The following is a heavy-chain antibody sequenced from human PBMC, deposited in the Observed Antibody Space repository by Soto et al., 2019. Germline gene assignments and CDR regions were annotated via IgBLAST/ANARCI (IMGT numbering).Heavy chain of an antibody. V-gene: IGHV1-69*13. Sequence: ASVKVSCKASGGTFSSYAISWVRQAPGQGLEWMGGIIPIFGTANYAQKFQGRVTITADESTSTAYMELSSLRSEDTAVYYCARVASYYYDSSGYSYYFDYWGQGTLVTVSS. CDR2: IIPIFGTA. CDR3: ARVASYYYDSSGYSYYFDY. J-gene: IGHJ4*02. CDR1: GGTFSSYA. D-gene: IGHD3-22*01.